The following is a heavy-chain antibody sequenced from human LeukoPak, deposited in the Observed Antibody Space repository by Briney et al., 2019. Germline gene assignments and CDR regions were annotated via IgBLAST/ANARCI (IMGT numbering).Heavy chain of an antibody. CDR1: GGTFSSYA. D-gene: IGHD1-26*01. Sequence: SVKVSCKASGGTFSSYAISWVRQAPGQGLEWMGGIIPIFGTANYAQKFQGRVTITADESTSTAYMELSSLRSEDTAVYYCARDRVGRSSGSYLLDYWGQGTLVTVSS. V-gene: IGHV1-69*13. J-gene: IGHJ4*02. CDR3: ARDRVGRSSGSYLLDY. CDR2: IIPIFGTA.